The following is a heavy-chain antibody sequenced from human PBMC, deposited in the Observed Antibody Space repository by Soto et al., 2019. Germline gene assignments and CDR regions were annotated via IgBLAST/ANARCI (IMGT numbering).Heavy chain of an antibody. D-gene: IGHD2-8*01. Sequence: QVQLVQSGAEVKKPGASVKVSCKASGYTFSDYAITWVRQAPGQGLEWMGWISAYNGNTKYAQKFQGRVTMTTDTSTNTAHMEVRSLGSDDTAVYYCARAGPSSTVYALILHWFDPWCQGTLVTVSS. CDR1: GYTFSDYA. CDR3: ARAGPSSTVYALILHWFDP. J-gene: IGHJ5*02. V-gene: IGHV1-18*04. CDR2: ISAYNGNT.